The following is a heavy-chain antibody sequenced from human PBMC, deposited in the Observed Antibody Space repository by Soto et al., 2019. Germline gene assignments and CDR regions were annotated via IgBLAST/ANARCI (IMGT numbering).Heavy chain of an antibody. J-gene: IGHJ4*02. CDR2: IYYSGST. Sequence: SETMSLTCTVAGVSISSSSYYWGWIRQPPGKGLEWIGSIYYSGSTYYNPSLKSRVTISVDTSKNQFSLKLSSVTAADTAVYYCARASRYFDWLLSDWGQGTLVTVSS. CDR1: GVSISSSSYY. D-gene: IGHD3-9*01. V-gene: IGHV4-39*07. CDR3: ARASRYFDWLLSD.